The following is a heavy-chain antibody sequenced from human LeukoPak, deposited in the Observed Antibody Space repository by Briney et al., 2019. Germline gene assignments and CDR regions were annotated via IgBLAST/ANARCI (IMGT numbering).Heavy chain of an antibody. Sequence: GGSLRLSCAASGFTFSDYYMSWIRQAPGKGLEWVSYISSSGSTIYYADSVKGRFTISRDNAKNSLYLQMNSPRAEDTAVYYCAPNPSRARVPAAIGYYYMDVWGKGTTVTVSS. D-gene: IGHD2-2*01. CDR3: APNPSRARVPAAIGYYYMDV. CDR2: ISSSGSTI. J-gene: IGHJ6*03. V-gene: IGHV3-11*04. CDR1: GFTFSDYY.